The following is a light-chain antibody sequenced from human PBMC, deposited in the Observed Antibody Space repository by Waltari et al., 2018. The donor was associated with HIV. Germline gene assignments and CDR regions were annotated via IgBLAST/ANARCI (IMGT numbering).Light chain of an antibody. V-gene: IGKV3-20*01. CDR2: DAS. CDR1: QSVYNSY. J-gene: IGKJ3*01. Sequence: IVFTQSPGTLSLSPGERATLSCWDSQSVYNSYLAWYQQKPGQAPRLLISDASIRATGIPDRFSGSASGTDFTLTISRLEPEDFAVYYCQQYGSSPYTFGPGTTVDIK. CDR3: QQYGSSPYT.